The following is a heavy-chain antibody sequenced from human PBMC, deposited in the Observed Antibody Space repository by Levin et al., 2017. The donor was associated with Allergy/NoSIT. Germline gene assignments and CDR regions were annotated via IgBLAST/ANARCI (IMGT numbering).Heavy chain of an antibody. CDR3: AISPYSHHVRYYGMDV. CDR2: ISGSGGNT. V-gene: IGHV3-23*01. CDR1: GFTFSNYD. Sequence: PGGSLRLSCVASGFTFSNYDMSWVRQAPGKGLEWVSAISGSGGNTYYADSVKGRFTISRDNSKNTLFLQMNSLRGEDTAVYYCAISPYSHHVRYYGMDVWGQGTTVTVSS. J-gene: IGHJ6*02. D-gene: IGHD4-11*01.